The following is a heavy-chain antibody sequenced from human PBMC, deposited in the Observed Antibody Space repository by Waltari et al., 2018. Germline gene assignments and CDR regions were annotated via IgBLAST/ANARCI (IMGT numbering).Heavy chain of an antibody. CDR1: GCSISSSSYY. CDR2: IYYSGST. CDR3: ARDFRGRIIAARLGAFDI. J-gene: IGHJ3*02. Sequence: QLQLQESGPGLVKPSETLSLTCTVSGCSISSSSYYWGWIRQPPGKGLEWIGSIYYSGSTYYNPSRKSRVTISVDTSKNQFSLKLSSVTAADTAVYYCARDFRGRIIAARLGAFDIWGQGTMVTVSS. D-gene: IGHD6-6*01. V-gene: IGHV4-39*07.